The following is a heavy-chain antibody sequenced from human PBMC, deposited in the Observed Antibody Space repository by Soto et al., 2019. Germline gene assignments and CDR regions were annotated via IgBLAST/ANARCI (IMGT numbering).Heavy chain of an antibody. D-gene: IGHD3-10*01. Sequence: ASVKVSCKASGYTFTGYYMHWVRQAPGQGLEWMGWINPNSGGTNYAQKFQGRVTMTRDTSISTAYMELSRLRSDDTAVYYCARDQESYGSGSYGDYWGQGTLVTV. V-gene: IGHV1-2*02. CDR3: ARDQESYGSGSYGDY. CDR2: INPNSGGT. J-gene: IGHJ4*02. CDR1: GYTFTGYY.